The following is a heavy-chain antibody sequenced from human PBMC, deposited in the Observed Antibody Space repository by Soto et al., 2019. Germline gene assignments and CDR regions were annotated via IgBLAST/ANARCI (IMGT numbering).Heavy chain of an antibody. Sequence: SETLSLTFTVSGGSISSGDYYWSCIRQPPWKGLEWISYVYYTGCSYYNPSLKSRATISVDTSKNQFSLKVSSVTATDNDVYYCARDYRSGYDNWGQGILVTVYS. CDR2: VYYTGCS. CDR3: ARDYRSGYDN. D-gene: IGHD6-19*01. J-gene: IGHJ4*02. CDR1: GGSISSGDYY. V-gene: IGHV4-30-4*01.